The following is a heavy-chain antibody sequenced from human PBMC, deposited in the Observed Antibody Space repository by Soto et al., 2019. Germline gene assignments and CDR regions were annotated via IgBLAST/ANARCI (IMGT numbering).Heavy chain of an antibody. CDR3: ARHGYSYGGGYFDY. J-gene: IGHJ4*02. CDR2: IYSGGSA. CDR1: GFTVSSNY. D-gene: IGHD5-18*01. V-gene: IGHV3-66*04. Sequence: EVQLVESGGGLVQPGGSLRLSCAASGFTVSSNYMSWVRQAPGKGLEWVSVIYSGGSAYYADSVKGRFTISRDNSKNTRYLQMNSLGAEDTAVYYCARHGYSYGGGYFDYWGQGTLVTVSS.